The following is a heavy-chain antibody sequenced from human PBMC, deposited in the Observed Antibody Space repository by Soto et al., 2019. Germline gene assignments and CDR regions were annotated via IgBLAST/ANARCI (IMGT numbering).Heavy chain of an antibody. V-gene: IGHV1-69*13. CDR2: IIPIFGTA. Sequence: SVKVYCNASGGTFSSYAISWVRQAPGQGLEWMGGIIPIFGTANYAQKFQGRVTITADESTSTAYMELSSLRSEDTAVYYCAREGDCSSTSCTLSPYYYYGMDVWGQGTTVTVS. CDR3: AREGDCSSTSCTLSPYYYYGMDV. J-gene: IGHJ6*02. D-gene: IGHD2-2*01. CDR1: GGTFSSYA.